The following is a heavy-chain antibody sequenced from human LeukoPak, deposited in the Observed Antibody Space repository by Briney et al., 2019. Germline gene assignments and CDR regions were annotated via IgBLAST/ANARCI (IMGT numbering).Heavy chain of an antibody. Sequence: SETLSLTCTVSGGSISSYYWSWIRQPPGKGLEWIGYIYYSGSTNYNPPLKSRVTISVDTSENQFSLKLSSVTAADTAVYYCAREPSLTYYYDTWGQGTLVTVSS. V-gene: IGHV4-59*01. J-gene: IGHJ4*02. D-gene: IGHD3-22*01. CDR3: AREPSLTYYYDT. CDR2: IYYSGST. CDR1: GGSISSYY.